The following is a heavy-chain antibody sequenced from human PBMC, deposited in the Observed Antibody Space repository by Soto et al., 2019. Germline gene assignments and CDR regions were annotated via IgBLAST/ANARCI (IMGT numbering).Heavy chain of an antibody. J-gene: IGHJ4*02. CDR3: ASYYGSGIYHPKY. CDR2: INSDGRST. D-gene: IGHD3-10*01. CDR1: GFTFSSYW. Sequence: EVQLVESGGGLVQPGGSLRLSCAASGFTFSSYWMHWVRQAPEKGLVWVSRINSDGRSTSYADSVKGRFTISRDNAKNTLYLQMNSLRAEDTAVYYCASYYGSGIYHPKYWGQGTLVTVAS. V-gene: IGHV3-74*01.